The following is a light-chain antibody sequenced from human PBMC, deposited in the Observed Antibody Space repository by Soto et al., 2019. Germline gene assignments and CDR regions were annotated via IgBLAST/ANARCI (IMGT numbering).Light chain of an antibody. CDR2: TND. CDR1: FSNIGSNY. Sequence: QSVLTQPPSASGTPGQRVTISCSGRFSNIGSNYVYWYQQLPGTAPKLLIFTNDQRTSGVPVRFSGSKSGTSASLAISGLRSEDEADYYCAVWDDSLRGWVFGGGTKLTVL. V-gene: IGLV1-47*02. J-gene: IGLJ3*02. CDR3: AVWDDSLRGWV.